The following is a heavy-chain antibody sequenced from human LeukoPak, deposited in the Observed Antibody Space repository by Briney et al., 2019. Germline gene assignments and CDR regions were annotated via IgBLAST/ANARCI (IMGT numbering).Heavy chain of an antibody. CDR1: VGSISCHY. Sequence: SETLSLTCPVSVGSISCHYWSWIRQTPRKGLEWIGYISYSGGTNYNPSLKSRVTISVDTSKSQFSLKLTSVTAADTAVYYCARLKDLWFDPWGQGTLVTVSS. J-gene: IGHJ5*02. CDR3: ARLKDLWFDP. V-gene: IGHV4-59*11. D-gene: IGHD2-15*01. CDR2: ISYSGGT.